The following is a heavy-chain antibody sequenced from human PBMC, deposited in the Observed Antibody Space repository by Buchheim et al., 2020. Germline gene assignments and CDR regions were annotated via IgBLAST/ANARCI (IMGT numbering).Heavy chain of an antibody. D-gene: IGHD3-22*01. V-gene: IGHV3-33*01. CDR1: GFTFSSYG. CDR2: IWDDGSNK. Sequence: QVQLVESGGGVVQPGRSLRLSCAASGFTFSSYGMHWVRQAPGKGLEWVEVIWDDGSNKYYADSVKGRFTISRDNSKNTLYLQMNSLRAEDTAVYYCARANGYDYYYYGMDVWGQGTT. CDR3: ARANGYDYYYYGMDV. J-gene: IGHJ6*02.